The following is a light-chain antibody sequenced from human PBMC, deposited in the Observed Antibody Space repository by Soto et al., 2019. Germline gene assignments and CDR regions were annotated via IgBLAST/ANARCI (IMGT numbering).Light chain of an antibody. Sequence: EIVMTQSPVALSVSPGERATLSCRASQAIRSDLAWYQQKHGQAPRRLISDVSTRATGIPARFNGSGSGTEFTHAISSLQFEDFAVYYCHKYKTWQVTFGGGTKVEIK. CDR3: HKYKTWQVT. J-gene: IGKJ4*01. V-gene: IGKV3-15*01. CDR2: DVS. CDR1: QAIRSD.